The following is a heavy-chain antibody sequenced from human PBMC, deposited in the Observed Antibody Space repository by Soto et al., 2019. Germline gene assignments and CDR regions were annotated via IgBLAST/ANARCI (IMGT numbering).Heavy chain of an antibody. V-gene: IGHV1-24*01. J-gene: IGHJ6*02. D-gene: IGHD2-15*01. CDR3: ATDAARAASYYYYYGMDV. CDR1: GYTLTELS. Sequence: ASAKVSCKVSGYTLTELSMHWVRQAPGKGLEWMGGFDPEDGETIYAQKFQGRVTMTEDTSTDTAYMELSSLRSEDTAVYYCATDAARAASYYYYYGMDVWGQGTTVTVSS. CDR2: FDPEDGET.